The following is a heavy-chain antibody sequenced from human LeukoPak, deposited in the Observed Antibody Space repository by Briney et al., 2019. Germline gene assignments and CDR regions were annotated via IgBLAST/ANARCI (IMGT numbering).Heavy chain of an antibody. V-gene: IGHV5-51*07. CDR1: GYSFTSYW. J-gene: IGHJ4*02. Sequence: GESLKISCKGSGYSFTSYWIGWVHQMPGKGLEWMGIIYPGDSDTRYSPSFQGQVTISADKSISTAYLQWSSLKASDTAMYYCASSIEYGGNSGPFDYWGQGTLVTVSS. CDR3: ASSIEYGGNSGPFDY. D-gene: IGHD4-23*01. CDR2: IYPGDSDT.